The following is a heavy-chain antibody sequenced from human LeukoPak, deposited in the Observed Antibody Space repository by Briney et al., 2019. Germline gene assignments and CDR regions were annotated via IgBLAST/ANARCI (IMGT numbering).Heavy chain of an antibody. CDR2: IYSGGST. Sequence: SGGSLRLSCAASGFTVSSNYMSWVRQAPGKGLEWVSVIYSGGSTYYADSVKGRFTISRDNSKNTLYLQMGSLRAEDMAVYYCARSAEGRGKGQNYYYYYYMDVWGKGTTVTVSS. CDR1: GFTVSSNY. J-gene: IGHJ6*03. V-gene: IGHV3-66*01. CDR3: ARSAEGRGKGQNYYYYYYMDV. D-gene: IGHD3-10*01.